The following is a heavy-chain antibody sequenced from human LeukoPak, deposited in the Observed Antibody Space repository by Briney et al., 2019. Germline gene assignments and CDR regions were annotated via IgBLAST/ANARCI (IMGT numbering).Heavy chain of an antibody. Sequence: GESLKISCKASGYSFTSYWIGWVRQMPGKGLEWLGIIYPGDSDTRYSPSFQGQVTISADKSIGTAYLQWSSLMASDTAMYYCARQAVPVAKYFQFWGQGTLVTVSS. CDR1: GYSFTSYW. J-gene: IGHJ1*01. CDR3: ARQAVPVAKYFQF. CDR2: IYPGDSDT. V-gene: IGHV5-51*01. D-gene: IGHD2-2*01.